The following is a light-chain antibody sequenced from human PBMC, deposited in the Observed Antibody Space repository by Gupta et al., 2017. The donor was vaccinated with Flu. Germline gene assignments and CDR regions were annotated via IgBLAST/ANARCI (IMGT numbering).Light chain of an antibody. CDR2: RNN. Sequence: SVTVSCSGSSSNVGSVFVYWYQHLPGTAPNLLIYRNNQRPSGVPDRFSGSKSGTSAALAISGLRAEDEGDYYCAVWDDSRSTYVFGTGTKVTVL. V-gene: IGLV1-47*01. CDR1: SSNVGSVF. J-gene: IGLJ1*01. CDR3: AVWDDSRSTYV.